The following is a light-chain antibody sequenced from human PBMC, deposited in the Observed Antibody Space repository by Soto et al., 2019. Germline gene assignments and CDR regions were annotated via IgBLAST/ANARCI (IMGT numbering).Light chain of an antibody. Sequence: QSALTQPASVSGSPGQSITISCTGASSDVGGYNYVSWYQQHPGKAPKLIIYEVTTRPSGISNRFSGSKSGNTASLTISWLLAEDEADYYCSSYASSSTLGVFGTGTKVTVL. CDR2: EVT. J-gene: IGLJ1*01. V-gene: IGLV2-14*01. CDR3: SSYASSSTLGV. CDR1: SSDVGGYNY.